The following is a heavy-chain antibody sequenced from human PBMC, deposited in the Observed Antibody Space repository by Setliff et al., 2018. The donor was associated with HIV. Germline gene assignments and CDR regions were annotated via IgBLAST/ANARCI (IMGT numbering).Heavy chain of an antibody. CDR3: ATDRTQTGISMVRGRLTDPARYPLDY. CDR1: GYPFTDYF. Sequence: ASVKVSCKTSGYPFTDYFIHWMRQAPGQGLEWLGWVNPASGGSNYAQNFQGKVTMTRDTSISTAYMQVTRLTSDDTAVYYCATDRTQTGISMVRGRLTDPARYPLDYWGPGTLVTVSS. J-gene: IGHJ4*02. D-gene: IGHD3-10*01. V-gene: IGHV1-2*02. CDR2: VNPASGGS.